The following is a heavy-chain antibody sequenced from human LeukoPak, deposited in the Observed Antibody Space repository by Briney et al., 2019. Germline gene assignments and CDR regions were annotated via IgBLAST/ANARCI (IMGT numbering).Heavy chain of an antibody. J-gene: IGHJ4*02. CDR1: GFTFNSYV. Sequence: GGSLRLSCAASGFTFNSYVMSWVGQTPGKGLEWVSAISGSGRSTYYADSVKGRFTISRDNSKNTLYLQMNSLRAEDTAVYYCARVGYYYDSSGETLDYWGQGTLVTVSS. D-gene: IGHD3-22*01. V-gene: IGHV3-23*01. CDR2: ISGSGRST. CDR3: ARVGYYYDSSGETLDY.